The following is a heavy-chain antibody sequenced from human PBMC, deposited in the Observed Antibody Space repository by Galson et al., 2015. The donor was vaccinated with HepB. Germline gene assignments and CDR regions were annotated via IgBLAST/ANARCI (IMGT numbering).Heavy chain of an antibody. Sequence: SLRLSCAASGFTFSSYGMSWVRQAPGKGLEWISSISDSDGRTYYADSVKGRFSISRDNSKNTVSLQMSSLRADDTAVYYCAKVGGSHGDYWYFDLWGRGTLVTVSS. CDR1: GFTFSSYG. D-gene: IGHD4-17*01. V-gene: IGHV3-23*01. CDR3: AKVGGSHGDYWYFDL. CDR2: ISDSDGRT. J-gene: IGHJ2*01.